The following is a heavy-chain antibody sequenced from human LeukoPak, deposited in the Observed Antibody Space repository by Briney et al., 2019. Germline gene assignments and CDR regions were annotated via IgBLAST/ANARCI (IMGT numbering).Heavy chain of an antibody. Sequence: SETLSLTCTVSGYSISSGYYWGWIRQPPGKGLEWIGSIYHSGSTYYNPSLKSRVTISVDTSKNQFSLKLSSVTAADTAVYYCARDRSRSSGWYVNFDYWGQGTLVTVSS. CDR3: ARDRSRSSGWYVNFDY. CDR2: IYHSGST. J-gene: IGHJ4*02. CDR1: GYSISSGYY. D-gene: IGHD6-19*01. V-gene: IGHV4-38-2*02.